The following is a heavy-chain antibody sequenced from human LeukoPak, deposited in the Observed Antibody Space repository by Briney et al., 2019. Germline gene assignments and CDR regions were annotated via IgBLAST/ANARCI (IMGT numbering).Heavy chain of an antibody. D-gene: IGHD3-3*01. CDR1: GGSISSYY. J-gene: IGHJ4*02. CDR3: ASLTIFSGLYYFDY. CDR2: IYTSGST. V-gene: IGHV4-4*09. Sequence: SETLSLTCTVSGGSISSYYWSWIRQPPGKGLEWIGYIYTSGSTNYNPSFKSRVTISVDTSKNQFSLKLSSVTAADTAVYYCASLTIFSGLYYFDYWGQGTLVTVSS.